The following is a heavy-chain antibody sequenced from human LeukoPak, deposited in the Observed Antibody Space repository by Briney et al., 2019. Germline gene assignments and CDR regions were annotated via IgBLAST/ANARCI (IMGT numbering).Heavy chain of an antibody. CDR2: ISSSGSTI. V-gene: IGHV3-48*03. CDR3: ARDGYNYGLPHGMDV. Sequence: GGSLRLSCAASGFTFSSYEMNWVRQAPGKGLEWVSYISSSGSTIYYADSVKGRFTISRDNAKNSLYLQMNSLRAEDTAVYYCARDGYNYGLPHGMDVWGQGTKVTVSS. D-gene: IGHD5-24*01. J-gene: IGHJ6*02. CDR1: GFTFSSYE.